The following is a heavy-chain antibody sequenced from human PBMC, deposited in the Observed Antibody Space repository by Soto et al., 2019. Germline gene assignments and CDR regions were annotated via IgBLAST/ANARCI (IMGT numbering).Heavy chain of an antibody. CDR1: GGTFSSYA. CDR3: ARVDSGSSPHYYYYRMDV. V-gene: IGHV1-69*13. D-gene: IGHD1-26*01. J-gene: IGHJ6*02. CDR2: IIPIFGTA. Sequence: GASVKVSCKASGGTFSSYAISWVRQAPGQGLEWMGGIIPIFGTANYAQKFQGRVTITADESTSTAYMELSSLRSEDTAVYYCARVDSGSSPHYYYYRMDVWGQGTTVIVSS.